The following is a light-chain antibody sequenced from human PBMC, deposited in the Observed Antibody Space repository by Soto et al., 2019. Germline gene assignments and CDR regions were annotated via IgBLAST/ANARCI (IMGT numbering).Light chain of an antibody. V-gene: IGKV1-5*03. Sequence: DIQMTQSPSTLPASVGDSVTITCRASQSISTWLAWYQQKPGKAPNLLIYKASRLETGVPSRFSGSGSGTEFTLTISFLQPDDFATYYCQQYNSYSPLTFGGGTKVDIK. CDR3: QQYNSYSPLT. J-gene: IGKJ4*01. CDR1: QSISTW. CDR2: KAS.